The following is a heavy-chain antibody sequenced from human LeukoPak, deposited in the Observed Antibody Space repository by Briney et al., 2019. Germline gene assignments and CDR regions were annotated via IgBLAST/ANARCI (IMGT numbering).Heavy chain of an antibody. Sequence: GGSLRLSCAASGFTFSSYAMSWVRQAPGKGLEWVSAISGSGGSTYYADSVKGRFTISRDNSKNTLYLQTNSLRAEDTAVYYCAKSSTRGYSGYAKDWGQGTLVTVSS. CDR3: AKSSTRGYSGYAKD. J-gene: IGHJ4*02. CDR1: GFTFSSYA. D-gene: IGHD5-12*01. V-gene: IGHV3-23*01. CDR2: ISGSGGST.